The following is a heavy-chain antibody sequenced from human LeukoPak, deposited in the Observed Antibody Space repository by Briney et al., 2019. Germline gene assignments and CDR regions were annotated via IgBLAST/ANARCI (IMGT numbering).Heavy chain of an antibody. J-gene: IGHJ4*02. CDR1: GYTFTGYY. D-gene: IGHD3-3*01. V-gene: IGHV1-2*02. CDR2: INPNSGGT. Sequence: ASVKVSCKASGYTFTGYYMHWVRQAPGQGLEWMGWINPNSGGTNYAQKLQGRVTMTTDTSTSTAYMELRSLRSDDTAVYYCARTTFGGYYFDYWGQGTLVTVSS. CDR3: ARTTFGGYYFDY.